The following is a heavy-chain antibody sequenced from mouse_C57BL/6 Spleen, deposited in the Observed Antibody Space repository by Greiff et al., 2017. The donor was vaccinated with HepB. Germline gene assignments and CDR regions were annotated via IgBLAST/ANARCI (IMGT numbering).Heavy chain of an antibody. CDR2: IYPGDGDT. J-gene: IGHJ3*01. CDR3: ARQVITTVPWFAY. CDR1: GYAFSSSW. Sequence: VQVVESGPELVKPGASVKISCKASGYAFSSSWMNWVQQRPGKGLEWIGRIYPGDGDTNYNGKFKGKATLTADKSSSTAYMQLSSLTSEDSAVYFCARQVITTVPWFAYWGQGTLVTVSA. V-gene: IGHV1-82*01. D-gene: IGHD1-2*01.